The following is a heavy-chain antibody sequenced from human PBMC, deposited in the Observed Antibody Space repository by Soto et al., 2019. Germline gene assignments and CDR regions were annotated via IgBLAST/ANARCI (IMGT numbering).Heavy chain of an antibody. D-gene: IGHD2-2*01. J-gene: IGHJ4*02. CDR3: AVRVDGDFDF. CDR1: GASIGTNNW. V-gene: IGHV4-4*02. Sequence: PSETLSLTCAVSGASIGTNNWWSWVRQPPGKGLEWIGEVYHSGTTNCNPSLKSRVTISIDNSKNQFSLRLTSMTAADTAVYYCAVRVDGDFDFWSQGTLVTVSS. CDR2: VYHSGTT.